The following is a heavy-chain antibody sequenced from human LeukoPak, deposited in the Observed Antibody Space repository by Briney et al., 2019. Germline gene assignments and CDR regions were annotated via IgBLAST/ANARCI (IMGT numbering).Heavy chain of an antibody. J-gene: IGHJ4*02. Sequence: GGSLRLSCAASGFTFSSYAMHWVRQAPGKGLEWVAVISYDGSNKYYADSVKGRFTISRDNSKNTLYLQMNSLRAEDTAVYYCARDHTEGSPHTTDYDSSGYFFDYWGQGTLVTVSS. CDR3: ARDHTEGSPHTTDYDSSGYFFDY. V-gene: IGHV3-30*01. CDR2: ISYDGSNK. CDR1: GFTFSSYA. D-gene: IGHD3-22*01.